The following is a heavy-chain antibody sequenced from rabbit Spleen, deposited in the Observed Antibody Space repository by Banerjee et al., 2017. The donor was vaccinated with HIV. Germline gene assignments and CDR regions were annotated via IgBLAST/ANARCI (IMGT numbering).Heavy chain of an antibody. V-gene: IGHV1S40*01. J-gene: IGHJ6*01. CDR1: GFDFSSYD. CDR3: ARDTGTSFSTYGMDL. CDR2: AYAGSSGST. Sequence: QSLEESGGGLVQPGGSLKLSCKGSGFDFSSYDMCWVRQAPGKGLEWVACAYAGSSGSTYSATWAKGRFTISKTSSTTVTLQMTSLAAADTATYFCARDTGTSFSTYGMDLWGPGTLVTVS. D-gene: IGHD8-1*01.